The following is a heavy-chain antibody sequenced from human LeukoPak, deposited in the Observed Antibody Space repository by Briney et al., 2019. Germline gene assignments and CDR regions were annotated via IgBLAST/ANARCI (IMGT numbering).Heavy chain of an antibody. Sequence: PGGSLRLSCAASGFTFSSCGMHWVRQAPGKGLEWVAVISYDGSNKYYVDSVKGRFTISRDNSKNTLYLQMNSLRAEDTAVYYCAKDHEEVRGVIGSYFDYWGQGTLVTVSS. D-gene: IGHD3-10*01. J-gene: IGHJ4*02. CDR1: GFTFSSCG. CDR3: AKDHEEVRGVIGSYFDY. CDR2: ISYDGSNK. V-gene: IGHV3-30*18.